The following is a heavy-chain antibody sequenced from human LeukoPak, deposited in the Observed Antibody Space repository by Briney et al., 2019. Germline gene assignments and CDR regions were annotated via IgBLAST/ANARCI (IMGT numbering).Heavy chain of an antibody. Sequence: GGSLRLSCAASGFTFSSYGMSWVRQAPGKGLEWVSAISSSGSTIYYADSVKGRFTISRDNAKNSLYLQMNSLRAEDTAVYYCARDLPITMVRGVQYYFDYWGQGTLVTVSS. D-gene: IGHD3-10*01. CDR2: ISSSGSTI. V-gene: IGHV3-48*04. CDR3: ARDLPITMVRGVQYYFDY. CDR1: GFTFSSYG. J-gene: IGHJ4*02.